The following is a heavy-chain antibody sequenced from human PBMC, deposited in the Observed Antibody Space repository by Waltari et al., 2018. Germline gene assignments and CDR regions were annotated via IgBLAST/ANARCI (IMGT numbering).Heavy chain of an antibody. CDR2: INQSEST. CDR3: ARSPAAGILYYYYYGMDV. J-gene: IGHJ6*02. Sequence: QVQLQQWGAGLLKPSETLSLTCAVYGGSFSGYYWSWIRQPPGKGLEWIGEINQSESTNYTTSLTSRVTISVDTAKNQFSLKRSSVTAADTAVYYCARSPAAGILYYYYYGMDVWGQGTTVTVSS. D-gene: IGHD2-2*01. V-gene: IGHV4-34*01. CDR1: GGSFSGYY.